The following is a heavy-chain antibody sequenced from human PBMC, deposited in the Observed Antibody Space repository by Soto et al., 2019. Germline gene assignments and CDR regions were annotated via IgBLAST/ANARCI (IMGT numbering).Heavy chain of an antibody. Sequence: ASVKVSCKACGDRFTGYYMHWVRQANGKGLEWMGWINPNSGGTNYAQKFQGWVTMTRDTSISTAYMELSRLRSDDTAVYYFAIDGEDSVSRQHHGMVVWGQGTTVTVSS. D-gene: IGHD1-26*01. CDR1: GDRFTGYY. CDR3: AIDGEDSVSRQHHGMVV. CDR2: INPNSGGT. V-gene: IGHV1-2*04. J-gene: IGHJ6*02.